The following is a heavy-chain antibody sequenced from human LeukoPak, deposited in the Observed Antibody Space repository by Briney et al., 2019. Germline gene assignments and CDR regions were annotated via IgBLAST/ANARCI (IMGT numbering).Heavy chain of an antibody. CDR1: GGSISSYY. CDR3: ASTYYLDDSGYSRFDY. Sequence: SETPSLTCTVSGGSISSYYWSWIRQPPGKGLEWIGYIYYSGSTNYNPSLKSRVTISVDTSKNQFSLKLSSVTAADTAVYYCASTYYLDDSGYSRFDYWGQGTLVTVSS. V-gene: IGHV4-59*08. J-gene: IGHJ4*02. D-gene: IGHD3-22*01. CDR2: IYYSGST.